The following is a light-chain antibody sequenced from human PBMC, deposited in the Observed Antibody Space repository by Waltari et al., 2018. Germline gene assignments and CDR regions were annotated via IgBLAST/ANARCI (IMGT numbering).Light chain of an antibody. V-gene: IGLV2-14*03. CDR1: SSDVGGYNY. CDR2: DVS. J-gene: IGLJ2*01. Sequence: HSALTQPASVSGSPGQSITISCTGTSSDVGGYNYVSWYQQHPGKAPKLMIFDVSNRPSGVSSRFSGSKSGSTASLTISGLQAEDEADYYCSSYVSSDTLELFGGGTSLTVL. CDR3: SSYVSSDTLEL.